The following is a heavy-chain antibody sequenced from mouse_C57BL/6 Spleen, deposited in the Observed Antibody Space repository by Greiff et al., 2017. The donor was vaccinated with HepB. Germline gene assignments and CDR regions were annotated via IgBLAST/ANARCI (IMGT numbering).Heavy chain of an antibody. CDR1: GFTFSNYW. Sequence: EVKVVESGGGLVQPGGSMKLSCVASGFTFSNYWMNWVRQSPEKGLEWVAQIRLKSDNYATHYAESVKGRFTISRDDSKSSVYLQMNNLRAEDTGIYYCTGDGYYYGSSYDWYFDVWGTGTTVTVSS. J-gene: IGHJ1*03. V-gene: IGHV6-3*01. CDR3: TGDGYYYGSSYDWYFDV. CDR2: IRLKSDNYAT. D-gene: IGHD1-1*01.